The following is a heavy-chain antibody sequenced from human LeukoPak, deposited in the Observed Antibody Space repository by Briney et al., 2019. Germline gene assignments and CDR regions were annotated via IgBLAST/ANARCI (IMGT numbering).Heavy chain of an antibody. CDR3: ARDTPEYSSNWRSWFDP. CDR1: GGSISSGSYY. J-gene: IGHJ5*02. Sequence: PSETLSLTCTVSGGSISSGSYYWSWIRQPAGKGLEWIGRIYTSGSTNYNPSLKSRVTISVDTSKNQFSLKLSSVTAADTAVYYCARDTPEYSSNWRSWFDPWGQGTLVTVSS. CDR2: IYTSGST. V-gene: IGHV4-61*02. D-gene: IGHD6-13*01.